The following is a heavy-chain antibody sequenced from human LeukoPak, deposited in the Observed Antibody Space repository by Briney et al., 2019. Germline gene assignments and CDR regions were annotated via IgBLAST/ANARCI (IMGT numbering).Heavy chain of an antibody. J-gene: IGHJ4*02. V-gene: IGHV3-11*01. Sequence: GGSLRLSCAASGFTFSDYYMSWIRQAPGKGLEWVSYISSSGSTIYYADSVKGRFTISRDNAKNSLYLQMNSLRAEDTAVYYCARGKWVMVVITSPFDYWGQGTLVTVSS. D-gene: IGHD3-22*01. CDR1: GFTFSDYY. CDR3: ARGKWVMVVITSPFDY. CDR2: ISSSGSTI.